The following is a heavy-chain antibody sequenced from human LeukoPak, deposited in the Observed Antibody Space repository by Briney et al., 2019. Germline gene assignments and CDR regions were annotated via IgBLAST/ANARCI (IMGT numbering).Heavy chain of an antibody. CDR3: AKSHYGSGSPGFY. Sequence: GESLRLSCAASGFTLSSYAMSWVRQAPGKGLEWLSTISGSGGKTHYADSVKGRFTISRDNSKNTLYLQMNSLRAEDTAVYYCAKSHYGSGSPGFYWGQGTLVTVSS. CDR2: ISGSGGKT. V-gene: IGHV3-23*01. J-gene: IGHJ4*02. CDR1: GFTLSSYA. D-gene: IGHD3-10*01.